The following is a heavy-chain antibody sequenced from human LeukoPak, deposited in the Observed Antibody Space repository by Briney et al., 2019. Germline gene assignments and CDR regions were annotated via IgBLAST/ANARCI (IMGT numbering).Heavy chain of an antibody. V-gene: IGHV3-74*01. CDR3: ASSRTTGYYGFWRDTHAFDI. CDR1: GFTFSSYW. Sequence: GGSLRLSCAASGFTFSSYWMHWVRHAPGKGLVRVSRINSDGSSTSYADSVKGRFTISRDNAKNTLYLQMNSLRAEDTAVYYCASSRTTGYYGFWRDTHAFDIWGQGTMVTVSS. CDR2: INSDGSST. D-gene: IGHD3-3*01. J-gene: IGHJ3*02.